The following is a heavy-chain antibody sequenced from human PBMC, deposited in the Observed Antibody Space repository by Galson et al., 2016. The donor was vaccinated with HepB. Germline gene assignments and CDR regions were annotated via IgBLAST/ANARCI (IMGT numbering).Heavy chain of an antibody. D-gene: IGHD2-2*01. J-gene: IGHJ6*02. V-gene: IGHV3-30*18. CDR1: GFTFSSYG. Sequence: SLRLSCAASGFTFSSYGMHWVRQAPGKGLEWVAVIAYDGTNKYYADSVKGQFTISRDNFKNTLYLQMNSLRTEDTAVYYCAKDELRWSRYYYYGMDIWGQGTTVTVSS. CDR3: AKDELRWSRYYYYGMDI. CDR2: IAYDGTNK.